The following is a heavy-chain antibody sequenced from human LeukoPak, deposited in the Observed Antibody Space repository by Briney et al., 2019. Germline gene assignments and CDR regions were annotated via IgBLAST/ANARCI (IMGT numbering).Heavy chain of an antibody. CDR3: ARESHSAPGGY. D-gene: IGHD4-23*01. V-gene: IGHV3-33*01. Sequence: QPGRSLRLSCAVSGFTFSSYGMHWVRQAPGKGLEWVAVIWYDGSNKYYADSVKGRFTISRDNSKNTLYLQMNSLRAEDTAVYYCARESHSAPGGYWGQGTLVTVSS. J-gene: IGHJ4*02. CDR2: IWYDGSNK. CDR1: GFTFSSYG.